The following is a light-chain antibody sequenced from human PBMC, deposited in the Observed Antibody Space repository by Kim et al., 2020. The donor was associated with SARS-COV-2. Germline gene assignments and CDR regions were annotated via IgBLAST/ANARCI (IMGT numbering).Light chain of an antibody. CDR1: NSNIGTNS. CDR2: RSY. Sequence: GQRVTISCSGSNSNIGTNSVYWYQQFPGAAPKLLIYRSYQRPSGVPDRFSGSKSGTSASLAISGLRSEDEADYYCAAWDDSLSGQVFGGGTQLTVL. CDR3: AAWDDSLSGQV. J-gene: IGLJ3*02. V-gene: IGLV1-47*01.